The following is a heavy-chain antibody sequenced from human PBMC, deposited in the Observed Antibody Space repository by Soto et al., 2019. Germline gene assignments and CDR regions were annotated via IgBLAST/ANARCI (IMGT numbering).Heavy chain of an antibody. J-gene: IGHJ5*02. CDR3: AGGSTYYGCVA. Sequence: QVQLQESGPRLVKPSQTLSLTCTVSGDSIGSGDYYWTWIRQPPGKGLAWIGYLYYIGTTFYNPCGGRGGNIAVDTSKQQFPLRGPSVTAAETAVYYCAGGSTYYGCVAWGQGTVITGSS. CDR2: LYYIGTT. CDR1: GDSIGSGDYY. D-gene: IGHD3-10*01. V-gene: IGHV4-30-4*01.